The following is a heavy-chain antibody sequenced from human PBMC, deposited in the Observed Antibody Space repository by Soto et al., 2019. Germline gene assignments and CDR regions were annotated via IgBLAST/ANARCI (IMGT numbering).Heavy chain of an antibody. V-gene: IGHV1-69*13. J-gene: IGHJ5*02. CDR1: GGTFSSYA. CDR3: ARAGACGFGKLSCWFDP. D-gene: IGHD3-10*01. Sequence: GASVKVSCKASGGTFSSYAISWVRQAPGQGLEWMGGIIPIFGTANYAQKFQGRVTITADESTSTAYMELSSLRSEDTAVYYCARAGACGFGKLSCWFDPWDQGTLVTVSS. CDR2: IIPIFGTA.